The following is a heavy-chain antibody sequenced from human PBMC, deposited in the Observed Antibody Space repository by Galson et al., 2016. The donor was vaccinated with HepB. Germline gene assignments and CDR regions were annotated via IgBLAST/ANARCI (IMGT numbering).Heavy chain of an antibody. CDR3: SRSLDL. CDR2: INQDGSEK. V-gene: IGHV3-7*01. J-gene: IGHJ3*01. D-gene: IGHD2-2*01. Sequence: SLRLSCAASGFTFSNYWMDWARQTPERGLEWVANINQDGSEKHSVDSVKGRFTISRDNARNSLHLQMNSLRAEDTAVYYCSRSLDLWGQGTMVTVSS. CDR1: GFTFSNYW.